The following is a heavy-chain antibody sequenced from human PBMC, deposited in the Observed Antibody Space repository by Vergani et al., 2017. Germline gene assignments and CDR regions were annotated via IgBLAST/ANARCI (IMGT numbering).Heavy chain of an antibody. V-gene: IGHV3-21*01. D-gene: IGHD3-10*01. Sequence: VQLVESGGGVVQPGRSLRLSCAASGFTFSSYGMHWVRQAPGKGLEWVSSISSSSSYIYYADSVKGRLTISRENAKNSLYLQMNSLRAEDTAVYYCARDRARSPTMVRGVITQIGDPYYYYYGMDVWGQGTTVTVSS. CDR2: ISSSSSYI. J-gene: IGHJ6*02. CDR3: ARDRARSPTMVRGVITQIGDPYYYYYGMDV. CDR1: GFTFSSYG.